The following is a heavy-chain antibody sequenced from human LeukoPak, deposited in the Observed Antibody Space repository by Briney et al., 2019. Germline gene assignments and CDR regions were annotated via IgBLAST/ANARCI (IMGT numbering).Heavy chain of an antibody. CDR2: ISYDGSNK. CDR3: AKERIAAADSFDY. CDR1: GFTFSSYG. J-gene: IGHJ4*02. Sequence: PGRSLRLSCAASGFTFSSYGMHWVRQAPGKGLEWVAVISYDGSNKYYADSVKGRFTISRDNSKNTLYLQMNSLRAEDTAVYYCAKERIAAADSFDYWGQGTLVTVSS. V-gene: IGHV3-30*18. D-gene: IGHD6-13*01.